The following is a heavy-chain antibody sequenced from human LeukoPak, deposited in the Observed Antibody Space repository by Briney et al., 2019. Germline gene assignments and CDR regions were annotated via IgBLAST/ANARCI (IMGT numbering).Heavy chain of an antibody. J-gene: IGHJ4*02. CDR2: IYSTGTH. Sequence: SETLSLTCTVSGGSISGYYWSWIRQSAGKGLEWIGRIYSTGTHDYNPSHKSRVTMSVDTSKSQFSLKLRSVTAADTAVYLCARDGSASRGIFFDNWGQGILVTVSS. CDR1: GGSISGYY. CDR3: ARDGSASRGIFFDN. V-gene: IGHV4-4*07. D-gene: IGHD3-10*01.